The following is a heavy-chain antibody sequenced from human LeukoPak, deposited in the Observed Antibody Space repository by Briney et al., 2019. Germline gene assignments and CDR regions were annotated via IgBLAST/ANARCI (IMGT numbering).Heavy chain of an antibody. Sequence: GASVKVSCKASGYTFTSYGISWVRQAPGQGLEWMGWISAYNGNTNYAQKLQGRATMTTDTSTSTAYMELRSLRSDDTAVYYCARVRIGGSYSWFDPWGQGTLVTVSS. J-gene: IGHJ5*02. CDR3: ARVRIGGSYSWFDP. D-gene: IGHD1-26*01. CDR1: GYTFTSYG. V-gene: IGHV1-18*01. CDR2: ISAYNGNT.